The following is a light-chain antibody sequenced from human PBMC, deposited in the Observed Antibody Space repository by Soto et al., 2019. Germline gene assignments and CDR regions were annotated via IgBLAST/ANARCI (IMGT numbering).Light chain of an antibody. CDR3: SSYTSSSTLYV. Sequence: QAVVTQPASVSGSPGQSITISCTGTSSDVGGYNYVSWYQQHPGKAPKLMIYEVSNRPSGVSNRFSGSKSGNTASLTISGLQAEDEADYYCSSYTSSSTLYVFGTGIKLTVL. V-gene: IGLV2-14*01. J-gene: IGLJ1*01. CDR2: EVS. CDR1: SSDVGGYNY.